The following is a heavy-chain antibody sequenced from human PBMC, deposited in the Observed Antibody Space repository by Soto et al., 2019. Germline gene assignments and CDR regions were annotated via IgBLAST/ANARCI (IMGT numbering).Heavy chain of an antibody. V-gene: IGHV4-59*13. CDR1: GGFIRASH. CDR2: IYYSGTT. CDR3: VRVGYNYGGAFDI. Sequence: PEAFSDSHTVSGGFIRASHCPCIRLSPGKRPEWIGYIYYSGTTNYNPSLRSRVTMSVDTSKNHFSLKMTSVSAADTALYYCVRVGYNYGGAFDIWGQGTMVT. D-gene: IGHD1-1*01. J-gene: IGHJ3*02.